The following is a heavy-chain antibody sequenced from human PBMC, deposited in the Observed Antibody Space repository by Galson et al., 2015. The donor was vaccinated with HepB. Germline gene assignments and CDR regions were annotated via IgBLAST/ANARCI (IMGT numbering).Heavy chain of an antibody. J-gene: IGHJ6*03. CDR2: MNPNSGNT. CDR3: ARGIYDFWSGKTYYYYMDV. Sequence: SVKVSCKASGYTFTSYDINWVRQATGQGLEWMGWMNPNSGNTGYAQKFQGRVTMTRNTSISTAYMELSSLRSEDTAVYYCARGIYDFWSGKTYYYYMDVWGKGPTVTVSS. V-gene: IGHV1-8*01. CDR1: GYTFTSYD. D-gene: IGHD3-3*01.